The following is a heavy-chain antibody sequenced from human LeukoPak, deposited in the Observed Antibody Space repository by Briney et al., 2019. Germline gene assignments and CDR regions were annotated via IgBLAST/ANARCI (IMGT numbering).Heavy chain of an antibody. CDR1: GFTFSSYG. CDR3: AKDLGLDRAVAGLDFDS. V-gene: IGHV3-30*02. CDR2: IWYGGSNK. D-gene: IGHD6-19*01. J-gene: IGHJ4*02. Sequence: GGSLRLSCAASGFTFSSYGMHWVRQAPGKGLEWVAVIWYGGSNKFYADSVRGRFTISRDNSKSTLYLQMNSLRAGDTAVYYCAKDLGLDRAVAGLDFDSWGQGTLVTVSS.